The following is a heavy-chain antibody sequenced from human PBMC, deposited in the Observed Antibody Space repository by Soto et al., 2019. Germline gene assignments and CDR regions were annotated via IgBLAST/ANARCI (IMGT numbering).Heavy chain of an antibody. J-gene: IGHJ4*02. Sequence: QVQLVESGGGVVQPGRSLRVSCAASGFTFSNYAMHWVRQAPCTGLEWVAVISYDGTKTYYADSVKGRFTISRDNSKKTVYLPMNSLRDEDTAVYYCAKDRGPRRQWLIYPFEYRGQGTLVTVSP. CDR2: ISYDGTKT. CDR3: AKDRGPRRQWLIYPFEY. V-gene: IGHV3-30*18. D-gene: IGHD6-19*01. CDR1: GFTFSNYA.